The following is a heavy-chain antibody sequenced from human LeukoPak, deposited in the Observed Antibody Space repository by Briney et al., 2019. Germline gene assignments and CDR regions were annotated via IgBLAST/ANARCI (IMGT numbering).Heavy chain of an antibody. CDR1: GGSVSSGTYY. Sequence: SETLSLTCTVSGGSVSSGTYYGGWIRQPPGKGLEWIGYIYYSGGTTYNPSLKSRATTSVDTSKNQFSPKLSSVAAAATALYYCERAKKHYYYDSSGYVDYWGQGTLVTVSS. J-gene: IGHJ4*02. CDR3: ERAKKHYYYDSSGYVDY. D-gene: IGHD3-22*01. V-gene: IGHV4-61*01. CDR2: IYYSGGT.